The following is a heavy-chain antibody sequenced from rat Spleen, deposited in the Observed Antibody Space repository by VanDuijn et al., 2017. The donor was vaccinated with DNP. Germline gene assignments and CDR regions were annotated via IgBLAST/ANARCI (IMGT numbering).Heavy chain of an antibody. V-gene: IGHV5-31*01. J-gene: IGHJ1*01. Sequence: EVQLVESGGDLVQPGRSLKLSCVASGFTFNNYWMTWIRQVPGKGLEWVASISYDGRNTYYGDSVKGRFTISRDNEKSILYLQMDSLRSEDTATYYCARGSGTYYWYFDFWGPGTMVTVSS. CDR2: ISYDGRNT. CDR3: ARGSGTYYWYFDF. D-gene: IGHD5-1*01. CDR1: GFTFNNYW.